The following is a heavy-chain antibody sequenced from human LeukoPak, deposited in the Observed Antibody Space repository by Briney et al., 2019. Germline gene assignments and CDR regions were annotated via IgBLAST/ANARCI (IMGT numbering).Heavy chain of an antibody. D-gene: IGHD3-10*01. CDR2: IYYSGST. J-gene: IGHJ4*02. V-gene: IGHV4-61*05. CDR1: GGSISSSSYS. Sequence: PSETLSLTCTVSGGSISSSSYSWGWIRQPPGKGLEWIGYIYYSGSTNYNPSLKSRVTISVDTSKNQFSLKLSSVTAADTAVYYCARGSYGDYWGQGTLVTVSS. CDR3: ARGSYGDY.